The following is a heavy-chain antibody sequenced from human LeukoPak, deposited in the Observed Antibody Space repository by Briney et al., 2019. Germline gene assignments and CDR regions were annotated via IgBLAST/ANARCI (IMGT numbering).Heavy chain of an antibody. V-gene: IGHV1-18*01. D-gene: IGHD3-9*01. CDR2: ISAYNGNT. Sequence: GASVKVSCKAFGYTFTSYGISWVRQAPGQGLEWMGWISAYNGNTNYAQKLQGRVTMTTDTSTSTAYMELRSLRSDDTAVYYCARDRGGLRYFDWLSWFDPWGQGTLVTVSS. CDR3: ARDRGGLRYFDWLSWFDP. CDR1: GYTFTSYG. J-gene: IGHJ5*02.